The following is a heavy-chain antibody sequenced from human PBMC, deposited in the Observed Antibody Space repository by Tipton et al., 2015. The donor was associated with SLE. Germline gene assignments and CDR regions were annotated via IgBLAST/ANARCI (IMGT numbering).Heavy chain of an antibody. CDR1: GDSLISDYF. V-gene: IGHV4-38-2*02. Sequence: TLSLTCAVSGDSLISDYFWGWIRQPPGKGLEWIGNIFHTGTTYSTPSLKSRITISVDTSNNQFSLKLSSVTAADTAVYYCAREGRYPYYYYYMDVWGKGTTVTVSS. J-gene: IGHJ6*03. CDR2: IFHTGTT. D-gene: IGHD2-2*01. CDR3: AREGRYPYYYYYMDV.